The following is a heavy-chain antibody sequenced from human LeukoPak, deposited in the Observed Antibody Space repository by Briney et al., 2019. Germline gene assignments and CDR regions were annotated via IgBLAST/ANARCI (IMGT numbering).Heavy chain of an antibody. Sequence: PGGSLRLSCAASGLTFDDYAMHWVRQAPGKGLEWVSLISWDGGSTYYADSVKGRFTISRDNSKNSLYLQMNSLRAEDTALYYCAKDMSRYSSGWYSCGYWGQGTLVTVSS. CDR1: GLTFDDYA. V-gene: IGHV3-43D*03. CDR3: AKDMSRYSSGWYSCGY. J-gene: IGHJ4*02. D-gene: IGHD6-19*01. CDR2: ISWDGGST.